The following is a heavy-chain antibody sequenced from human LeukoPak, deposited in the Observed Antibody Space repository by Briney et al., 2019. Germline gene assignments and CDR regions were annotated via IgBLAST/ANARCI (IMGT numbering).Heavy chain of an antibody. Sequence: PGRSLRLSCAASGFTFSSYGMHWVRQAPGKGLEWVAVIWYDGSNKYYADSVKGRFTISRDNSKNTLYLQMNSLRAEDTAVYYCARDLLPFSSIANAMDVWGQGTTVTVSS. CDR2: IWYDGSNK. J-gene: IGHJ6*02. V-gene: IGHV3-33*01. CDR3: ARDLLPFSSIANAMDV. D-gene: IGHD2/OR15-2a*01. CDR1: GFTFSSYG.